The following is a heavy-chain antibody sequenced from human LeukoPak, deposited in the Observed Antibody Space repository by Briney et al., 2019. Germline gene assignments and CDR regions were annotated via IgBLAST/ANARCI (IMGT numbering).Heavy chain of an antibody. J-gene: IGHJ4*02. D-gene: IGHD6-13*01. CDR1: GGSISSYY. CDR2: IYYSGST. V-gene: IGHV4-59*01. Sequence: SETLSLTCTVSGGSISSYYWSWIRQPPGKGLEWIGYIYYSGSTNYNPSLKSRVTISVDTSKNQFSLKLSSVTAADTAVYYCARGAAAGTPLYYFDYWGQGTLVTVSS. CDR3: ARGAAAGTPLYYFDY.